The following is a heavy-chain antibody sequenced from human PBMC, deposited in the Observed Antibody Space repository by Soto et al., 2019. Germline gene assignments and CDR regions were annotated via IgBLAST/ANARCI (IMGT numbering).Heavy chain of an antibody. D-gene: IGHD2-2*01. Sequence: GASVKISCKASGYTFTGQYIHWVRQAPGQGLEWMGWINPNSGGTNYAQKFQGWVTMTRDTSISTAYMELSRLRSDDTAVYYCARGYCSRTSCHLDYWGQGTLVTVSS. V-gene: IGHV1-2*04. J-gene: IGHJ4*02. CDR1: GYTFTGQY. CDR3: ARGYCSRTSCHLDY. CDR2: INPNSGGT.